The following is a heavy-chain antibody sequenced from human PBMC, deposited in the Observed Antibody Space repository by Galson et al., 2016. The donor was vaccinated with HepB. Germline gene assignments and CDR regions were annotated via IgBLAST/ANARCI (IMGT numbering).Heavy chain of an antibody. CDR1: GFTFDDYA. V-gene: IGHV3-23*01. Sequence: SLRLSCAASGFTFDDYAMHWVRQAPGKGLEWVSGISDSGGNTYFADSVKGRFTISRDNSRNTLYLQMNSLRVEDTAVYYCARDGGIPGAAFDIWGQGTMVTVSS. CDR3: ARDGGIPGAAFDI. D-gene: IGHD3-16*01. CDR2: ISDSGGNT. J-gene: IGHJ3*02.